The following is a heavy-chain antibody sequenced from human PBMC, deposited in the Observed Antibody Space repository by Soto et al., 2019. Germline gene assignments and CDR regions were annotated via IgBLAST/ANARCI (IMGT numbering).Heavy chain of an antibody. CDR1: GGSISSGGYY. D-gene: IGHD6-19*01. J-gene: IGHJ6*02. CDR2: IYYSGST. CDR3: ARDFTDSSGPTLGMGV. V-gene: IGHV4-31*01. Sequence: QVQLQESGPGLVKPSQTLSLTCTVSGGSISSGGYYWSWIRQHPGKGLEWIGYIYYSGSTYYNPSLKSPVTIPVDTSKNQFSLKLSSVTAADTAVYYCARDFTDSSGPTLGMGVWGQGTTVTVSS.